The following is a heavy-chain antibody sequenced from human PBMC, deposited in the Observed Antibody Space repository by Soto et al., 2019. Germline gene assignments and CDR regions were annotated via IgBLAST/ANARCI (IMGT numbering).Heavy chain of an antibody. CDR1: GDSVSSNSAA. V-gene: IGHV6-1*01. D-gene: IGHD6-19*01. CDR3: ARTAVAGTGDAFDI. J-gene: IGHJ3*02. CDR2: TYYRSKWYN. Sequence: PTLSLTCAISGDSVSSNSAAWNWIRKSPSRGLEWLGRTYYRSKWYNDYAVSVKSRITINPDTSKNKFSLQLNSVTPEDTAVYYCARTAVAGTGDAFDIWGQGTMVTVSS.